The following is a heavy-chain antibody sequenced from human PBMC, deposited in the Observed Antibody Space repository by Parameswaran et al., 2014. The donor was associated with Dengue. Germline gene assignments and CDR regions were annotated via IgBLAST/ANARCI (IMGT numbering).Heavy chain of an antibody. CDR3: AKGGVGGWYYFDY. CDR2: ISGSGGST. J-gene: IGHJ4*02. D-gene: IGHD6-19*01. V-gene: IGHV3-23*01. Sequence: RWIRQPPGKGLEWVSAISGSGGSTYYADSVKGRFTISRDNSKNTLYLQMNSLGAEDTAVYYCAKGGVGGWYYFDYWGQGTLVTVSS.